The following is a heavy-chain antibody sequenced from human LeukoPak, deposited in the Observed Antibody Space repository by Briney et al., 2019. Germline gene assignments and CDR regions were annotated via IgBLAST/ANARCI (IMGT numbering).Heavy chain of an antibody. CDR1: RYTFTSYG. V-gene: IGHV1-18*01. Sequence: ASVKVSCKASRYTFTSYGISWVRQAPGQGLEWMGWISAYNGNTNYAQKLQGTVTMTTDTSTSSASMELRSLRSDDTAVYYCARVAYYDSSGYYALGYWGQGTLVTVSS. CDR3: ARVAYYDSSGYYALGY. J-gene: IGHJ4*02. CDR2: ISAYNGNT. D-gene: IGHD3-22*01.